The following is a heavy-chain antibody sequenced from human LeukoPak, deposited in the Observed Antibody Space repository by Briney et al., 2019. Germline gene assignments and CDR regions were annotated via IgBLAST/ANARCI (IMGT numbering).Heavy chain of an antibody. CDR1: GFTFINYA. CDR2: ITGGGGNT. Sequence: PGGSLRLSCAASGFTFINYAMHWVRQTPGKGLEWVSAITGGGGNTYYADSVKGRFTISRDNSKNTVYMQMNSLRAEDTAVYYCAKGSGAYFPDPFDYWGQGSLVTVSS. CDR3: AKGSGAYFPDPFDY. J-gene: IGHJ4*02. V-gene: IGHV3-23*01. D-gene: IGHD3-3*01.